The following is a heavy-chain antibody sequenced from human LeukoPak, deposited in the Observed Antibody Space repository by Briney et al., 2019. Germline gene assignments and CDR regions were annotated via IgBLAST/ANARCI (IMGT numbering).Heavy chain of an antibody. CDR1: GFTFDDYA. Sequence: GRSLRLSCAASGFTFDDYAMHWVRQAPGKGLEWVSGISWNSGSIGYADSVKGRFTISRDNSKNTVYLQMNSLRTEDTAVYYCAKTVGASTFYYYMDVWGKGTTVTVTS. D-gene: IGHD1-26*01. V-gene: IGHV3-9*01. CDR2: ISWNSGSI. CDR3: AKTVGASTFYYYMDV. J-gene: IGHJ6*03.